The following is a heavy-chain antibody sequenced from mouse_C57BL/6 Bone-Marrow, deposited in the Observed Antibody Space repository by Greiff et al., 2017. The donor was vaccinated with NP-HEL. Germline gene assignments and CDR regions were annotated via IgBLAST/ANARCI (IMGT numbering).Heavy chain of an antibody. CDR1: GYTFTDYN. Sequence: VQLQQSGPELVKPGASVKMSCKASGYTFTDYNMHWVKQSHGKSLEWIGYINPNNGGTSYNQKFKGKATLTVNKSSSTAYMELRSLTSEDAAVYYCARGGLRRGFDYWGKGTTLTVSS. CDR3: ARGGLRRGFDY. J-gene: IGHJ2*01. V-gene: IGHV1-22*01. D-gene: IGHD2-4*01. CDR2: INPNNGGT.